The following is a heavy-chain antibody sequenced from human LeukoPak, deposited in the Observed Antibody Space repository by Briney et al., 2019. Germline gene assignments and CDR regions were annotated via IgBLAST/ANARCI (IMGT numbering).Heavy chain of an antibody. CDR1: GFTFSSYA. Sequence: GGSLRLSCAASGFTFSSYAMHWVRQAPGKGLEWVAVISYDGSNKYYADSVKGRFTISRDNTKNTLYLQMNSLRAEDTAVYYCAKAFDDYYDSSGYYSLGFDPWGQGTLVTVSS. V-gene: IGHV3-30*04. CDR3: AKAFDDYYDSSGYYSLGFDP. D-gene: IGHD3-22*01. CDR2: ISYDGSNK. J-gene: IGHJ5*02.